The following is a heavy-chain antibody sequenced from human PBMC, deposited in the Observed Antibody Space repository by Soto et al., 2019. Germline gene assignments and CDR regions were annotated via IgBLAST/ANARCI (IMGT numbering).Heavy chain of an antibody. CDR3: ALILVGYCSSTSCYDYGMDV. CDR1: GFTFSSYA. Sequence: GGSLRLSCAASGFTFSSYAMSWVRQAPGKGLEWVSAISGSGGSTYYADSVKGRFTISRDNSKNTLYLQMNSLRAEDTAVYYCALILVGYCSSTSCYDYGMDVWGQGTTVTVSS. V-gene: IGHV3-23*01. D-gene: IGHD2-2*01. CDR2: ISGSGGST. J-gene: IGHJ6*02.